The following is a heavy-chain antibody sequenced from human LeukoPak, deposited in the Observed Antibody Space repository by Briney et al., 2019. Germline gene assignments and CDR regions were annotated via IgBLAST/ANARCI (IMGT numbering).Heavy chain of an antibody. CDR3: AKVPDDRTGYYYFDS. CDR1: GFTVSSNY. CDR2: IYGGASA. V-gene: IGHV3-53*01. J-gene: IGHJ4*02. Sequence: GGSLRLSCATSGFTVSSNYMSWVRPAPGQGLEWVSVIYGGASAYYAHSVRGRLTISRDNSKNTLYLQMSSLRAEDTAVYYCAKVPDDRTGYYYFDSWGQGTLVTVSS. D-gene: IGHD3-22*01.